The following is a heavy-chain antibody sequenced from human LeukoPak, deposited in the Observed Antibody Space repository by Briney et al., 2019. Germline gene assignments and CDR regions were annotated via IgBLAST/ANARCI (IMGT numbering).Heavy chain of an antibody. V-gene: IGHV4-39*01. Sequence: NTSETLSLTCTVSGGSISSSSYYWGWIRQTPGKGLEWIGTMYYSGSTNHNPSLKSRVTLSIDTPKNQFSLRLSSVTAADTAVYYCASKSTAWTIDYWGQRTLVTVSS. D-gene: IGHD3/OR15-3a*01. CDR2: MYYSGST. CDR1: GGSISSSSYY. CDR3: ASKSTAWTIDY. J-gene: IGHJ4*02.